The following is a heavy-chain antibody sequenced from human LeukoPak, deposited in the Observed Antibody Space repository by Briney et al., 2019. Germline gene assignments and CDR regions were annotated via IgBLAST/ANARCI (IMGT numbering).Heavy chain of an antibody. CDR2: TIPMSTTA. V-gene: IGHV1-69*05. J-gene: IGHJ1*01. D-gene: IGHD4-23*01. CDR3: ATYGGNTAEYFQH. Sequence: SVKVSCKVSGGIYRITAITWVRQAPGQGLEWMGGTIPMSTTANYAQKFQGRVTITRDDSTSTAYMEVSSLRSEDTALYYCATYGGNTAEYFQHWGQGTLVTVSS. CDR1: GGIYRITA.